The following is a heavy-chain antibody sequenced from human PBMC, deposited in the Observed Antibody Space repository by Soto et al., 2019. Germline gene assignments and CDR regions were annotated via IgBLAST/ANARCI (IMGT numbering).Heavy chain of an antibody. CDR3: ARGGPRDGYRDLDY. CDR1: GFAFTTYA. Sequence: EVQLLESGGDLVQPGGSLRLSCAASGFAFTTYAMTWVRQSPGKGLEWVSCITNIGGSTYFADSVKGRFTISRDNSKSTLYLQMSSLSAEDTAVYYCARGGPRDGYRDLDYWGPGTQVTVSS. V-gene: IGHV3-23*01. CDR2: ITNIGGST. J-gene: IGHJ4*02. D-gene: IGHD5-18*01.